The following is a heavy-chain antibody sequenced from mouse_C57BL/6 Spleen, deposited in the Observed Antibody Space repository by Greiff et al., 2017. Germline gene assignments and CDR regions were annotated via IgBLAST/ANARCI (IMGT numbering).Heavy chain of an antibody. CDR2: IYPRDGRT. D-gene: IGHD2-4*01. Sequence: QVQLQQSGPELVKPGASVKLSCKASGYTFTSYDINWVKQRPGQGLEWIGWIYPRDGRTKYTAKFKGKATLTVDTSSRAAYIELHSLTYEDSAVYFCARRIYYDYDYAIDYWGQGTSVTVSS. J-gene: IGHJ4*01. CDR3: ARRIYYDYDYAIDY. CDR1: GYTFTSYD. V-gene: IGHV1-85*01.